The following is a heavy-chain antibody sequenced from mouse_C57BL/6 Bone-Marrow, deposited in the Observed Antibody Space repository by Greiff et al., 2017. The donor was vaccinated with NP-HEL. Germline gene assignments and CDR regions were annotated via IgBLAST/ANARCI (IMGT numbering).Heavy chain of an antibody. CDR2: ISNGGGST. CDR1: GFTFSDYY. CDR3: ARQEGTYYSHSFSDY. J-gene: IGHJ4*01. Sequence: EVMLVESGGGLVQPGGSLKLSCAASGFTFSDYYMYWVRQTPEKRLEWVAYISNGGGSTYYPDTVKGRFTISRDNAKNTLYLQMSRLKSEDTAMYYCARQEGTYYSHSFSDYWGQGTSVTVSS. V-gene: IGHV5-12*01. D-gene: IGHD2-12*01.